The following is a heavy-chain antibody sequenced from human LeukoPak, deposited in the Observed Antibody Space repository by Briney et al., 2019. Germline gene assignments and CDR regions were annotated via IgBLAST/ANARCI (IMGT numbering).Heavy chain of an antibody. CDR2: IKQDGSEK. CDR1: GFTLSSYW. V-gene: IGHV3-7*01. CDR3: ARSSITMVRGVIKSTTSWYHYYNMDV. D-gene: IGHD3-10*01. Sequence: GGSLRLSCVASGFTLSSYWMHWVRQAPGEGLEWVANIKQDGSEKNYVGSVKGRFTIARDNAKNSLYLQMNSLRAEDTAVYYCARSSITMVRGVIKSTTSWYHYYNMDVWGKGTTVTVSS. J-gene: IGHJ6*03.